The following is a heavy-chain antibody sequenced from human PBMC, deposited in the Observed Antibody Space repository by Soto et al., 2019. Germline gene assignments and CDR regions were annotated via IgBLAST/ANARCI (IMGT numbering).Heavy chain of an antibody. Sequence: QVQLQQWGAGLLKPSETLSLSCAVYGGYFNDNYYTWFRQPPGKGLEWIGEISRSGTTKYIPSLKSRASISFDTSKTQVALKVTSVTAADTAVYYCATSLWFGTQVERWGQGARVTVSS. CDR3: ATSLWFGTQVER. CDR2: ISRSGTT. D-gene: IGHD3-10*01. V-gene: IGHV4-34*01. CDR1: GGYFNDNY. J-gene: IGHJ5*02.